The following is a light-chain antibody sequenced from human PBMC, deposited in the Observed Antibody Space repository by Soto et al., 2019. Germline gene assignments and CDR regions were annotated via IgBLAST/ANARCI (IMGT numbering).Light chain of an antibody. J-gene: IGKJ1*01. CDR1: QSVSSNY. V-gene: IGKV3-20*01. CDR3: LLQAMRLAA. Sequence: EIVMTQSPATLSVSPGERATLSCRSSQSVSSNYLAWYQQKPGQAPRLLIYGASSRATGIPDRFSGSGSGTGFTLTISRLGREGFAVNYFLLQAMRLAALGLGTKVDIK. CDR2: GAS.